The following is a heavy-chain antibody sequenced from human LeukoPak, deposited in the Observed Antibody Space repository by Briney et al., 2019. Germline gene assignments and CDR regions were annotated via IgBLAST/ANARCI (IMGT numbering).Heavy chain of an antibody. CDR2: INLHTGGA. CDR1: GYTFTEYF. D-gene: IGHD1-14*01. J-gene: IGHJ4*02. V-gene: IGHV1-2*04. CDR3: AREPHGHGTDAYYFDY. Sequence: GASVKVSCKSSGYTFTEYFLHWVRQAPGHGLEWMGCINLHTGGAHSAQKFQDWVSLTRDTSIDTAFMELSRLRSDDTAVYCCAREPHGHGTDAYYFDYWGQGTLVTVSS.